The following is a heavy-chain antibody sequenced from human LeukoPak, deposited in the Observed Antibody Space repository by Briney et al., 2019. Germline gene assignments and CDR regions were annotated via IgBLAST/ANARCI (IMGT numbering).Heavy chain of an antibody. J-gene: IGHJ5*02. CDR2: ISAYNGNT. CDR3: ARDTTYYDSSGYNFGFDP. Sequence: ASVKVSCKASGYTFTSYGISWVRQAPGQGLEWMGWISAYNGNTNYAQKLQGRVTMTTDTSTSTAYMELRSLRSDDTAVYYCARDTTYYDSSGYNFGFDPWGQGTLVTVSS. CDR1: GYTFTSYG. V-gene: IGHV1-18*01. D-gene: IGHD3-22*01.